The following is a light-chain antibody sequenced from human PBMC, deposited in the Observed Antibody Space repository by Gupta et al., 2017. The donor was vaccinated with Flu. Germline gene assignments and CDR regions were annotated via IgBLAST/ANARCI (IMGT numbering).Light chain of an antibody. CDR3: QSADSSGTYV. Sequence: SYELTQPPSASVSPGQTARITCSGDALPKQYAYWYQQKPGQAPVLVIYKDSERPSGIPERFSGSSSGTTVTLTISGAQAEDEADYYCQSADSSGTYVFGTGTKVTVL. CDR1: ALPKQY. CDR2: KDS. V-gene: IGLV3-25*02. J-gene: IGLJ1*01.